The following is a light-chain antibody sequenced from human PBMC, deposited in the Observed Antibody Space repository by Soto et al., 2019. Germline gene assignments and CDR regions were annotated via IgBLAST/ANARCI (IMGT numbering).Light chain of an antibody. J-gene: IGKJ5*01. CDR3: QQRHMWPIT. CDR1: QSFRGL. CDR2: DAY. V-gene: IGKV3-11*01. Sequence: EVFLPQSPVTLSLSPGERATLSCRASQSFRGLLAWYQQKPGQAPRLLIYDAYNRATGIPPRFSGSGSGTDFTLTISSLEPEDSAVYYCQQRHMWPITFGQGTRLEIK.